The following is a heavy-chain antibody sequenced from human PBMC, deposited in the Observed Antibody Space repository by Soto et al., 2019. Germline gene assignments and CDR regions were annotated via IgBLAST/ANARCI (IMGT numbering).Heavy chain of an antibody. J-gene: IGHJ4*02. CDR3: LSTGVVIGVLWSDFDY. Sequence: QVQLVQSGAEVKKPGSSVKVSCKASGGTFSSYAISWVRQAPGQGLEWMGGIIPIFGTANYAQKFQGRVTITADESTSTAYMELSSLRSEDTAVYYCLSTGVVIGVLWSDFDYWGQGTLVTVSS. V-gene: IGHV1-69*01. CDR2: IIPIFGTA. D-gene: IGHD3-3*01. CDR1: GGTFSSYA.